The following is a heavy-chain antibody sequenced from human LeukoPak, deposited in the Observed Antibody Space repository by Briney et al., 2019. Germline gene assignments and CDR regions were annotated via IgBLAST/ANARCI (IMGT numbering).Heavy chain of an antibody. CDR1: GDSISSGGYS. V-gene: IGHV4-30-4*07. CDR2: IHDSGST. Sequence: SETLSLTCAVSGDSISSGGYSWSWIRQTPGKGLEWIAYIHDSGSTYNNPSLKSRLSISIDTSKNQFSLKLNSVTAADTAVYYCATRYYYDSSGYLFDYWGQGTLVTVSS. CDR3: ATRYYYDSSGYLFDY. J-gene: IGHJ4*02. D-gene: IGHD3-22*01.